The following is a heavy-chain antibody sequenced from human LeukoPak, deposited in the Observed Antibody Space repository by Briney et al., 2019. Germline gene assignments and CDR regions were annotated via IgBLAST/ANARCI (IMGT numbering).Heavy chain of an antibody. Sequence: GGSLRLSCAASGFTFSSYGMHWVRQAPGKGLEWVAVIWYDGSNKYYADSVKGRFTISRDNSKNTLYLQMNSLRAEDTAVYYCARVCGIAVAGPLDYWGQGTLVTVSS. CDR1: GFTFSSYG. D-gene: IGHD6-19*01. J-gene: IGHJ4*02. V-gene: IGHV3-33*01. CDR2: IWYDGSNK. CDR3: ARVCGIAVAGPLDY.